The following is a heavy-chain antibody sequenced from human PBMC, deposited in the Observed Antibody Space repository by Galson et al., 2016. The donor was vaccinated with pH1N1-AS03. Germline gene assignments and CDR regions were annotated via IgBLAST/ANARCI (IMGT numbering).Heavy chain of an antibody. CDR3: VKGSPHSSSTNYAFEF. CDR2: INTDSGGT. Sequence: VKVSCKASGYAFTDYYMHLLRQAPGQGLEWMAWINTDSGGTDYAQKFQGRVTMTRDASISTTYMELSSLRSDDTAVYYCVKGSPHSSSTNYAFEFWGRGTMATVSS. J-gene: IGHJ3*01. V-gene: IGHV1-2*02. CDR1: GYAFTDYY. D-gene: IGHD6-13*01.